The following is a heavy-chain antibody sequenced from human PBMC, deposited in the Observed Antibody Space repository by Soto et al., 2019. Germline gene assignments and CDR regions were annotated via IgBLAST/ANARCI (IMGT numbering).Heavy chain of an antibody. J-gene: IGHJ4*02. CDR3: AHRRDILTGSYFDY. CDR2: IYWDDDK. D-gene: IGHD3-9*01. Sequence: QITLKESGPTLVKPTQTLTLTCTFSGFSLSTSGVGVGWIRQPPGKALEWLALIYWDDDKRYSPSLKSRLTSTKDTSKNQVVLTMTNMDPVDTATYYCAHRRDILTGSYFDYWGQGTLVTVSS. CDR1: GFSLSTSGVG. V-gene: IGHV2-5*02.